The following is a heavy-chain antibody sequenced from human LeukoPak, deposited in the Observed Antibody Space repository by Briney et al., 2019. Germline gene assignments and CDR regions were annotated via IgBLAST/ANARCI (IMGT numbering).Heavy chain of an antibody. CDR2: IYYSGST. CDR3: ARYCSSTSCYTEY. Sequence: SETLSLTCTVSGGSISSSSYYWGWIRQPPGKGLEWIGSIYYSGSTYYNPSLKSRVTISVDTSKNQFSLQLSSVTAADTAVYYCARYCSSTSCYTEYWGEGTLVTVSS. D-gene: IGHD2-2*01. V-gene: IGHV4-39*01. CDR1: GGSISSSSYY. J-gene: IGHJ4*02.